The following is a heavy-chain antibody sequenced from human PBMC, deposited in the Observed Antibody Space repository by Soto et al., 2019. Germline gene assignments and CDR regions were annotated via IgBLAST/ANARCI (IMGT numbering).Heavy chain of an antibody. Sequence: QVQLVQSGAEVKNPGASVKVSCKASGYRFTSYGIGWVRQAPGQGLEWMGWINAYNGNTNYAQNLQGRVTLTTDTSTSTAYMELRSLRSNHTAVYYCAMVDVYVTPSPQDVWGQGTTVTVSS. D-gene: IGHD3-16*01. CDR3: AMVDVYVTPSPQDV. CDR1: GYRFTSYG. CDR2: INAYNGNT. V-gene: IGHV1-18*01. J-gene: IGHJ6*02.